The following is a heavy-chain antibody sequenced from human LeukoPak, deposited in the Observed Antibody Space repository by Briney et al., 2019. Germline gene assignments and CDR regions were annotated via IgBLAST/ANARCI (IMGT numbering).Heavy chain of an antibody. J-gene: IGHJ3*02. Sequence: SETLSLTCSVCGGSLSSGSYYGTWIRRPAGRGLEWIGRIYPSGSTNYNPSLKSRVPISVDTSKNQFSLKLSSVTAADTAVYYCARDWSDYDFWSGYDRIGDAFDIWGQGTMVTVSS. V-gene: IGHV4-61*02. CDR3: ARDWSDYDFWSGYDRIGDAFDI. CDR2: IYPSGST. CDR1: GGSLSSGSYY. D-gene: IGHD3-3*01.